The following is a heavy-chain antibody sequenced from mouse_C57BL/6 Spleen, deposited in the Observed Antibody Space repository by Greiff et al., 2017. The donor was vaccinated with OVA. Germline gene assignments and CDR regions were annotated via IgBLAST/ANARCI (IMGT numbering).Heavy chain of an antibody. Sequence: QVQLKQPGAELVKPGASVKLSCKASGYTFTSYWMHWVKQRPGRGLGWIGRIDPNSGGTKYNEKFKSKATLTVDKPSSTAYMQLSSLTSEDSAVYYCARWVITTVPYAMDYWGQGTSVTVSS. V-gene: IGHV1-72*01. CDR3: ARWVITTVPYAMDY. J-gene: IGHJ4*01. CDR1: GYTFTSYW. CDR2: IDPNSGGT. D-gene: IGHD1-1*01.